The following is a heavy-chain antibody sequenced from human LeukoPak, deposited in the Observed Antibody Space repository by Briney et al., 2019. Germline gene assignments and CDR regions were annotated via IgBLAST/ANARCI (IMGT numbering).Heavy chain of an antibody. V-gene: IGHV3-30-3*01. Sequence: PGRSLRLSCAASGFTFSSYAMHWVRQAPGKGLEWVAVISYDGSNKYYADSVKGRFTISRDNSRNTLYLQMNSLRAEDTAVYYCAKVEYQLLVPGPGFYYFDYWGQGTLVTVSS. D-gene: IGHD2-2*01. CDR3: AKVEYQLLVPGPGFYYFDY. CDR2: ISYDGSNK. CDR1: GFTFSSYA. J-gene: IGHJ4*02.